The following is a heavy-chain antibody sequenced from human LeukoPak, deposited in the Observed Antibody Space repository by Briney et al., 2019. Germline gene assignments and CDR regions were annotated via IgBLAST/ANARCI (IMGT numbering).Heavy chain of an antibody. D-gene: IGHD5-18*01. J-gene: IGHJ4*02. CDR3: AKDSRYGYRWDYDY. CDR2: ISGSGATT. CDR1: GFTFSSYG. V-gene: IGHV3-23*01. Sequence: GGTPRLSCAASGFTFSSYGMSWVRQAPGKGLEWVSTISGSGATTYYADSVNGRFTISRDNSKNTLYLQMNSLRAEDTAVYYCAKDSRYGYRWDYDYWGQGTPVTVSS.